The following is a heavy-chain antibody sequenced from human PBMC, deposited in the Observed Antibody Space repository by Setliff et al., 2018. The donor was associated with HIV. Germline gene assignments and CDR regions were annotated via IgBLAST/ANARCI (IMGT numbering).Heavy chain of an antibody. J-gene: IGHJ3*01. CDR3: ARRGVGTSDAFDL. Sequence: GASVKVSCKSSGYIFTTHYIHWVRQAPGQGIEWMGMSNPSSRTTIYAQKFRGRVTMTRDTSINTAYMDLGRLRSDDTAVYYCARRGVGTSDAFDLWGQGTMVTVSS. V-gene: IGHV1-2*02. D-gene: IGHD2-8*01. CDR1: GYIFTTHY. CDR2: SNPSSRTT.